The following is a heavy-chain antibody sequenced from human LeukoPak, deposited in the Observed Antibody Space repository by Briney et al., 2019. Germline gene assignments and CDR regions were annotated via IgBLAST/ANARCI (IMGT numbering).Heavy chain of an antibody. CDR2: IYTSGST. Sequence: KPSETLSLTCTVSGGSLSSYYWSWFRQPAGKGLEWIGRIYTSGSTNYNPSLKSRVTMSVDTSKNQFSLKLSSVTAADTAVYYCARPQVDYYDSIDFDYWGQGALVTVSS. CDR3: ARPQVDYYDSIDFDY. J-gene: IGHJ4*02. V-gene: IGHV4-4*07. D-gene: IGHD3-22*01. CDR1: GGSLSSYY.